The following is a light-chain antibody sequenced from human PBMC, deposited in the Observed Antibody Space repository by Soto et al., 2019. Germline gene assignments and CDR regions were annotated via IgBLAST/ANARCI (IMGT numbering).Light chain of an antibody. CDR3: SSYTSSRSYV. CDR2: DVT. J-gene: IGLJ1*01. CDR1: NSDVGSFDF. Sequence: QSVLTQPASVSGSPGQSITISCTRTNSDVGSFDFVSWYQQYPGKAPKLMIFDVTNRPSGVSDRFSGSKSGNTASLTISGLQAEDETDYYCSSYTSSRSYVFGNGTKVTVL. V-gene: IGLV2-14*02.